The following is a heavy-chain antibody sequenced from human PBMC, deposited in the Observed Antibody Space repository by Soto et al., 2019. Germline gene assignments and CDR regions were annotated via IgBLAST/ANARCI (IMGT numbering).Heavy chain of an antibody. CDR1: GFTFSSYG. V-gene: IGHV3-30*18. CDR3: AKDHHDLTYYYYYGMDV. D-gene: IGHD2-21*02. J-gene: IGHJ6*02. Sequence: PGGSLRLSCAASGFTFSSYGMHWVRQAPGKGLEWVAVISYDGSNKYYADSVKCRFTISRDNSKNTLYLQMNSLRAEDTAVYYCAKDHHDLTYYYYYGMDVWGQGTTVTVSS. CDR2: ISYDGSNK.